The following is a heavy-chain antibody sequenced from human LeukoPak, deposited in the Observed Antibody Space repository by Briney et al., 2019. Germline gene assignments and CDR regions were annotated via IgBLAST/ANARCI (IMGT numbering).Heavy chain of an antibody. J-gene: IGHJ4*02. CDR1: GLPQSLYE. CDR3: ANRTHRDGYNYFEY. Sequence: GGPVRLSCAASGLPQSLYEMHGLRQAPGKGLEGVSYISNRGDIIFYADSVKGRFTISRDNAKDSLYLQMHSLRAEDTAVYYCANRTHRDGYNYFEYWGQGTLVTVSS. V-gene: IGHV3-48*03. D-gene: IGHD5-24*01. CDR2: ISNRGDII.